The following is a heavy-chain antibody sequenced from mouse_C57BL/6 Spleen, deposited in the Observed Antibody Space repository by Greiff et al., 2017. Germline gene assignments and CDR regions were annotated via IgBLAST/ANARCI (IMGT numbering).Heavy chain of an antibody. Sequence: EVMLVESGGGLVKPGGSLKLSCAASGFTFSSYTMSWVRQTPEKRLEWVATISGGGGNTYYPDSVKGRFTISRDNAKNTLYLQMSSLRSEDTALYDCARHPYYSNYDYFDYWGQGTTLTVSS. D-gene: IGHD2-5*01. CDR1: GFTFSSYT. V-gene: IGHV5-9*01. CDR2: ISGGGGNT. CDR3: ARHPYYSNYDYFDY. J-gene: IGHJ2*01.